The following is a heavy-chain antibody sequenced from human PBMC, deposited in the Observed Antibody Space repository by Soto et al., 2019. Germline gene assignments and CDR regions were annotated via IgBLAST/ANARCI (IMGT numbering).Heavy chain of an antibody. CDR2: ISGSGNSP. J-gene: IGHJ5*02. V-gene: IGHV3-23*04. CDR1: GFIFGDHV. D-gene: IGHD1-26*01. Sequence: EVQLVESGGRLVQRGGSLRLSCSGSGFIFGDHVMDWVRQAPGKGLEWVAGISGSGNSPFFRDSVKGRFTISRDNSKNMVYLEMNKLRDEDSAMYFCARGTHSYSGSHELDAWGLGTLVTVSS. CDR3: ARGTHSYSGSHELDA.